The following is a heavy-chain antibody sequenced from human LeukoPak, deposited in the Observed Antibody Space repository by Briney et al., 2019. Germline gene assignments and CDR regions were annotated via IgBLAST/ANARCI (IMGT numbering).Heavy chain of an antibody. CDR1: GFTFSSYS. CDR2: ISSSSSTI. Sequence: PGGSLRLSCAASGFTFSSYSMNWVRQAPGKGLEWVSYISSSSSTIYYADSVKGRFTISRDNAKNSLYPQMNSLRAEDTAVYYCASPYDSSGYDTAYWGQGTLVTVSS. J-gene: IGHJ4*02. D-gene: IGHD3-22*01. CDR3: ASPYDSSGYDTAY. V-gene: IGHV3-48*01.